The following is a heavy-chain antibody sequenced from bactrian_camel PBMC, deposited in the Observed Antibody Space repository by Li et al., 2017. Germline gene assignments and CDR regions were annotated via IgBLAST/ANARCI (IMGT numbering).Heavy chain of an antibody. CDR3: ASLSMGY. CDR2: INNDGGTT. Sequence: VQLVESGGGLVQPGGSLRLSCAASGFTFSSYWMYWVRQAPGKGLEWVSGINNDGGTTTYADSVKGRFTVSRDNAKNTLYLQMNSLNFEDTGVYYVASLSMGYWGQGTQVTVS. CDR1: GFTFSSYW. J-gene: IGHJ4*01. D-gene: IGHD3*01. V-gene: IGHV3S1*01.